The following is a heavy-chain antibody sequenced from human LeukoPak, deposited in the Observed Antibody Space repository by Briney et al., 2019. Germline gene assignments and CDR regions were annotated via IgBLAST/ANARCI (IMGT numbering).Heavy chain of an antibody. J-gene: IGHJ5*02. CDR3: ARGAPKPFDP. V-gene: IGHV3-30*04. CDR2: ISYDGSNK. CDR1: GFTFSSYA. Sequence: GGSLRLSCAASGFTFSSYAMHWVRQAPGKGLEWGAVISYDGSNKYYADSVKGRFTISGDNSKNTLYLQMNSLRAEDTAVYYCARGAPKPFDPWGQGTLVTVSS.